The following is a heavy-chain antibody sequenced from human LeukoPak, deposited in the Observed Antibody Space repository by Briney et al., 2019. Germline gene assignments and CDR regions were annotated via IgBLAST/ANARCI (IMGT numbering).Heavy chain of an antibody. D-gene: IGHD1-26*01. V-gene: IGHV3-23*01. CDR1: GFTFSSYA. CDR2: IGGSGGST. CDR3: AREGEHYVGVEYYYYGMDV. Sequence: GGSLRLSCAASGFTFSSYAMSWVRQAPGKGLEWVSAIGGSGGSTYYADSVKGRFTISRDNSKNTVYLRMISLRAEDTAVYYCAREGEHYVGVEYYYYGMDVWGQGTTVTVSS. J-gene: IGHJ6*02.